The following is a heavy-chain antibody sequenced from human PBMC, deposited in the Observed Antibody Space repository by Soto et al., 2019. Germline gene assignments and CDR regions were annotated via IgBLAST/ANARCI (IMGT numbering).Heavy chain of an antibody. J-gene: IGHJ5*02. CDR3: AKGYRASSTNRLKAA. Sequence: PGGSLRLSCAASGLPFSNYGMSWVRQAPGKGLEWVSGISGSGGDTHYADSVKGRFTISRDNPRNTLYLQMNRLRAEERAIFYCAKGYRASSTNRLKAAWGQGTQVTVPS. D-gene: IGHD2-2*01. V-gene: IGHV3-23*01. CDR2: ISGSGGDT. CDR1: GLPFSNYG.